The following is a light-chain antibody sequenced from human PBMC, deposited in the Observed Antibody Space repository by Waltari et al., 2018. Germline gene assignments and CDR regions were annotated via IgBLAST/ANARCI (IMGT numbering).Light chain of an antibody. CDR3: QQYGSSPIT. CDR1: QSVSSSY. J-gene: IGKJ5*01. V-gene: IGKV3D-20*01. CDR2: DAS. Sequence: DIALTHSPATLSLSPGERATLSCGASQSVSSSYLAWYQQKPGLAPRLLIYDASSRATGIPDRFSGSGSGTDFTLTISRLEPEDFAVYYCQQYGSSPITFGQGTRLEIK.